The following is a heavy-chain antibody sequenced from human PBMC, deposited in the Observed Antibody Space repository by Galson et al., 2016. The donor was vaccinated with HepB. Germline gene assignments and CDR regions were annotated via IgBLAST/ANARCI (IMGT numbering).Heavy chain of an antibody. CDR3: AKGHVYYYDASGFFYPPNFGF. D-gene: IGHD3-22*01. Sequence: SLRLSCAASGFTFSSYAMSWVRQAPGKGLEWVSGISGSGSNTYYADSVKGRFTISRDKSKSTMFLEMNSLRPEDTATYYCAKGHVYYYDASGFFYPPNFGFWGQGTLVTVSS. CDR2: ISGSGSNT. V-gene: IGHV3-23*01. J-gene: IGHJ1*01. CDR1: GFTFSSYA.